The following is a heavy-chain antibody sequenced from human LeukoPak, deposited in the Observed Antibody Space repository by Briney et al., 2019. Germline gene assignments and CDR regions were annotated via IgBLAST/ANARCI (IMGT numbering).Heavy chain of an antibody. CDR1: GGTFSSYA. D-gene: IGHD2-2*01. CDR2: IIPIFGTA. Sequence: SVKVSCKASGGTFSSYAISWVRQAPGQGLEWVGGIIPIFGTANYAQKFQGRVTITADESTSTAYMELSSLRSEDTAVYYCARVDCSSTSCYRRESDNWFDPWGQGTLVTVSS. CDR3: ARVDCSSTSCYRRESDNWFDP. V-gene: IGHV1-69*01. J-gene: IGHJ5*02.